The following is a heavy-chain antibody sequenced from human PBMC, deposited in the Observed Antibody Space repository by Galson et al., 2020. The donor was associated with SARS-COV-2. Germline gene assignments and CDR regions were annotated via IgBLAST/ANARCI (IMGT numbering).Heavy chain of an antibody. J-gene: IGHJ4*02. V-gene: IGHV3-23*01. D-gene: IGHD5-12*01. CDR2: IIVSGDST. Sequence: GGSLRLSCAASGFTFRSYTMSWVRQAPGRGLELVSTIIVSGDSTYYAGSVKGRFTISRDNSKNTLYLQMNSLRGEDTAVYYCAKGAISYSGYVPFDHWGQGTLVAVSS. CDR1: GFTFRSYT. CDR3: AKGAISYSGYVPFDH.